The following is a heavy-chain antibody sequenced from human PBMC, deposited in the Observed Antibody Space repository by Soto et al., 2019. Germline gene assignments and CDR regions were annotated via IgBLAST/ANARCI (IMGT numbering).Heavy chain of an antibody. Sequence: ASVKVSCKASGGTFSSYTISWVRQAPGQGLEWMGRIIPILGIANYAQKFQGRVTITADKSTSTAYMELSSLRSEDTAVYYCARERGGYCSGGSCASPYFDYWG. V-gene: IGHV1-69*04. CDR2: IIPILGIA. D-gene: IGHD2-15*01. J-gene: IGHJ4*01. CDR1: GGTFSSYT. CDR3: ARERGGYCSGGSCASPYFDY.